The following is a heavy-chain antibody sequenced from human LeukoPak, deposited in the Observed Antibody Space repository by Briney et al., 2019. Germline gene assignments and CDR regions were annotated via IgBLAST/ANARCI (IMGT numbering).Heavy chain of an antibody. Sequence: PSETLSLTCAVYAGSVSGYYWGWIRQPPGKGLEWIGDIYQTGSNNYNPSRKSRATTSVNTSKNHFSLKLSSVTAAGTAVYYCASGRPGITMRVWGPGTPVTVSS. J-gene: IGHJ4*02. V-gene: IGHV4-34*01. CDR2: IYQTGSN. D-gene: IGHD3-22*01. CDR1: AGSVSGYY. CDR3: ASGRPGITMRV.